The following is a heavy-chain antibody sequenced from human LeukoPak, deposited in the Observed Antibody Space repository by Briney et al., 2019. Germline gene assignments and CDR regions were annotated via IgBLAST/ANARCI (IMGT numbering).Heavy chain of an antibody. D-gene: IGHD3-22*01. CDR1: GYTLTELS. CDR2: FDPEDGET. Sequence: ASVKVPCKVSGYTLTELSMHWVRQAPGKGLEWMGGFDPEDGETIYAQKFQGRVTMTEDTSTDTAYMELSSLRSEDTAVYYCARAFGAGLGDSSGYSVLDYYYYMDVWGKGTTVTVSS. CDR3: ARAFGAGLGDSSGYSVLDYYYYMDV. J-gene: IGHJ6*03. V-gene: IGHV1-24*01.